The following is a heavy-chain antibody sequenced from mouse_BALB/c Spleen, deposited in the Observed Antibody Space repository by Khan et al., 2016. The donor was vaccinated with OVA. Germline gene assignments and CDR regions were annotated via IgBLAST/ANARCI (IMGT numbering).Heavy chain of an antibody. Sequence: VQLQESGAELARPGASVKLSCKTSGYTFTDFYINWVKQRTGQGLEWIGDIYPGSANTYYNEKFKGKATLTVDKSSSTAYMQLISLTSEDSAVYFCARSGSGSFGFWGQGTLVTVSA. CDR2: IYPGSANT. J-gene: IGHJ3*01. CDR1: GYTFTDFY. D-gene: IGHD2-2*01. CDR3: ARSGSGSFGF. V-gene: IGHV1-77*01.